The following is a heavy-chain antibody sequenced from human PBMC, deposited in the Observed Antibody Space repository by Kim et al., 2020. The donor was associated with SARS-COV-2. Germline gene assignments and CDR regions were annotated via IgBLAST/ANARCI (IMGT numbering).Heavy chain of an antibody. V-gene: IGHV3-23*01. CDR1: GFSFSNYD. Sequence: GGSLRLSCAASGFSFSNYDMNWVRQAPGKGLEWVSSISDYCGGTYADSVRGRFTISRDNSRNTVFLQMNSLRAGDTAVYYCAKSIPHWYFDLWGRGSLVTVSS. CDR2: ISDYCGGT. CDR3: AKSIPHWYFDL. D-gene: IGHD2-2*02. J-gene: IGHJ2*01.